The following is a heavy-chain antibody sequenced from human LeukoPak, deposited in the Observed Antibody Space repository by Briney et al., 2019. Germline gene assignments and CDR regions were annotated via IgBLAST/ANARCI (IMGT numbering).Heavy chain of an antibody. V-gene: IGHV1-18*01. CDR3: ARTGLRYLAWSFTYMDV. Sequence: ASVKVFCKTSGYIFTMHGISWVRQAPGQGLEWVGWISAYDANTNYAQKVQDRVTMTTDPSTNTAYMELRSLRSDDTAVYYCARTGLRYLAWSFTYMDVWGKGTTVIVSS. CDR2: ISAYDANT. CDR1: GYIFTMHG. D-gene: IGHD3-3*01. J-gene: IGHJ6*03.